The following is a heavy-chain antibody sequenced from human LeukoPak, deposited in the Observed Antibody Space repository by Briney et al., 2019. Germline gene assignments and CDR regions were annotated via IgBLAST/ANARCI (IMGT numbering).Heavy chain of an antibody. Sequence: GGSLRLSCAASGFTFSNYNMNWVRQAPGKGLEWISYISSSTSTIYCADSVKGRFTISRDNAKNSLYLQMNSLRAEDTAVYYCARGLTYYFDYWGQGTLVTVSS. V-gene: IGHV3-48*01. CDR3: ARGLTYYFDY. CDR1: GFTFSNYN. CDR2: ISSSTSTI. J-gene: IGHJ4*02. D-gene: IGHD4/OR15-4a*01.